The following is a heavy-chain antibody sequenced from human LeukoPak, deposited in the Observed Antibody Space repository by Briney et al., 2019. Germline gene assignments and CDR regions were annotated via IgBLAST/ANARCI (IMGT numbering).Heavy chain of an antibody. J-gene: IGHJ6*02. CDR1: GFTFSSYG. Sequence: PGRSLRLSCAASGFTFSSYGMHWVRHAPGKGLEWVAVISYDGSNKYYADSVNSRFTISRDNSKNTQYLQMNSLRAEDTAVYYCAKDLWFGELYGMDVWGQGTTVTVSS. V-gene: IGHV3-30*18. D-gene: IGHD3-10*01. CDR3: AKDLWFGELYGMDV. CDR2: ISYDGSNK.